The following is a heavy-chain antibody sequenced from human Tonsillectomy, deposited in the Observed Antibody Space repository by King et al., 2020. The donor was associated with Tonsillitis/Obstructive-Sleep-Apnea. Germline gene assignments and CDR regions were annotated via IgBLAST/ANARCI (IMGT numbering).Heavy chain of an antibody. CDR2: VYYSGSN. Sequence: QLQESGPGLVKPSETLSLTCTVSGGSISSSSYYWGWIRQPPGKGLEWIGSVYYSGSNDYNPSLKSRGTISVDTSKNQFSLKLSSVTAADTAVYYCARLLRRLFGVVTNDYWGQGTLVTVSS. V-gene: IGHV4-39*01. CDR1: GGSISSSSYY. CDR3: ARLLRRLFGVVTNDY. J-gene: IGHJ4*02. D-gene: IGHD3-3*01.